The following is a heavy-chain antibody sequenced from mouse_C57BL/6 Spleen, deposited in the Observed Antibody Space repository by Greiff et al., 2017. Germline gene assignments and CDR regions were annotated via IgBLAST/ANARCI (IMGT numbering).Heavy chain of an antibody. D-gene: IGHD2-5*01. CDR2: IYPGDGDT. Sequence: VQLQQSGPELVKPGASVKISCKASGYAFSSSWMNWVKQRPGKGLEWIGRIYPGDGDTNYNGKFKGKATLTADKSSSTAYMQLSSLTSEDSAVYFCANSNPTLFAYWGQGTLVTVSA. CDR1: GYAFSSSW. V-gene: IGHV1-82*01. J-gene: IGHJ3*01. CDR3: ANSNPTLFAY.